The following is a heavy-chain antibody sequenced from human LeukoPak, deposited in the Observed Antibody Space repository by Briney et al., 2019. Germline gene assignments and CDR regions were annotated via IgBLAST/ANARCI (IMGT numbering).Heavy chain of an antibody. CDR2: INHSGST. CDR3: ATGGRFFDY. CDR1: GGSFSGYY. Sequence: PSETLSLTCAVYGGSFSGYYWSWIRQPPGKGLEWIGEINHSGSTNYNPSLKSRVTISVDTSKNQFSLKLSSVTAADTAVYYCATGGRFFDYWGQGTLVTVSS. V-gene: IGHV4-34*01. J-gene: IGHJ4*02. D-gene: IGHD3-16*01.